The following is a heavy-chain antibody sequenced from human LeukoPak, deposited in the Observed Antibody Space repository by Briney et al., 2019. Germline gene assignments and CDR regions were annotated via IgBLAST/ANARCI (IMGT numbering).Heavy chain of an antibody. V-gene: IGHV4-39*01. CDR2: IYNSGST. Sequence: SSETLSFTCSVSGGSISSSTYYWGWIRQPPGKGLEWIGNIYNSGSTYYNPSLKSRVTISVDTSKNQFSLKLSSVTAADTAVYYCARQAYSSNLGWFDPWGQGTLVTVSS. CDR1: GGSISSSTYY. CDR3: ARQAYSSNLGWFDP. D-gene: IGHD6-13*01. J-gene: IGHJ5*02.